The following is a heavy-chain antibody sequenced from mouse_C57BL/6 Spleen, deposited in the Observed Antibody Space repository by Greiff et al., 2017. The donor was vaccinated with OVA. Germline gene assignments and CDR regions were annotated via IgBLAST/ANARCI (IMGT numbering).Heavy chain of an antibody. CDR2: IDPENGDT. Sequence: EVQLQQSGAELVRPGASVKLSCTASGFNIKDDYMHWVKQRPEQGLEWIGWIDPENGDTEYASKFQGKATITADTSSNTAYLQLSSLTSEDTAVYYCTTGSSFYYFDYWGQGTTLTVSS. V-gene: IGHV14-4*01. CDR3: TTGSSFYYFDY. J-gene: IGHJ2*01. D-gene: IGHD1-1*01. CDR1: GFNIKDDY.